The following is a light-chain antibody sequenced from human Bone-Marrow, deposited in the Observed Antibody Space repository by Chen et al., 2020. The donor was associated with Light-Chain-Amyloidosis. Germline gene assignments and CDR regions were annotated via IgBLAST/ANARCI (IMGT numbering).Light chain of an antibody. V-gene: IGLV2-14*03. CDR2: DVS. J-gene: IGLJ1*01. CDR3: SSFTSSHIYV. CDR1: SSDVGGYNV. Sequence: SALTQPASVSGSPGQSITISCTGTSSDVGGYNVVSCYQHPPGNAPKLMIYDVSRRPSGIPNRFSGSKSGSTASLTISGLQAEDEADYYCSSFTSSHIYVFGTGTTVAVL.